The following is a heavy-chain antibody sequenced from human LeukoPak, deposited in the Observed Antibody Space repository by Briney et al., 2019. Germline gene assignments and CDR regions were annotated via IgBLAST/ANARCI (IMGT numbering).Heavy chain of an antibody. CDR3: AIRTRGYSSSWYTLYNWFDP. CDR2: IYYSGST. J-gene: IGHJ5*02. Sequence: SETLSLTCTVSGGSISSSSYYWGWIRQPPGKGLEWIGSIYYSGSTYYNPSHKSRVTISVDKSKNQFSLKLSSVTAADTAVYYCAIRTRGYSSSWYTLYNWFDPWGQGTLVTVSS. V-gene: IGHV4-39*07. D-gene: IGHD6-13*01. CDR1: GGSISSSSYY.